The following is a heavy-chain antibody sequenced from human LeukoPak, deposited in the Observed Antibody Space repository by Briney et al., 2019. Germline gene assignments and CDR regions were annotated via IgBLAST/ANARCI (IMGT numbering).Heavy chain of an antibody. J-gene: IGHJ4*02. CDR1: GGSISSSSYY. CDR3: ASLRRGYSLYYFDY. D-gene: IGHD3-22*01. Sequence: SETLSLTCTVSGGSISSSSYYWGWIRQPPGKGLEWIGSIYYSGSTYYNPSLKSRVTISVDTSKNQFSLKLSSVTAADTAVYYCASLRRGYSLYYFDYWGQGTLVTVSS. V-gene: IGHV4-39*01. CDR2: IYYSGST.